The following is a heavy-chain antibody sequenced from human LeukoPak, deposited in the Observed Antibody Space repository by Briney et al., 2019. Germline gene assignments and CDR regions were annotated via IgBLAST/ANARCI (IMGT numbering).Heavy chain of an antibody. D-gene: IGHD3-22*01. CDR1: GFTFDDYA. CDR2: ISWNSGSI. J-gene: IGHJ4*02. Sequence: GGSLRLSCAASGFTFDDYAMHWVRQAPGKGLEWVSGISWNSGSIGYADSVMGRFTISRDNAKNSLYLQMNSLRAEDTALYYCAKGLRYYDSSGYYPNWGQGTLVTVSS. V-gene: IGHV3-9*01. CDR3: AKGLRYYDSSGYYPN.